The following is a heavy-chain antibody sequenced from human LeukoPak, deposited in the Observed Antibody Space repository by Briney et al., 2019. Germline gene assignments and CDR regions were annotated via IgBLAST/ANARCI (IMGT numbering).Heavy chain of an antibody. CDR1: GYTFTSYD. CDR2: MNPNSGNT. CDR3: ARALNRGSARLRYYYMDV. D-gene: IGHD6-6*01. J-gene: IGHJ6*03. V-gene: IGHV1-8*03. Sequence: ASVKVSCKASGYTFTSYDINWVRQATGQGLEWMGWMNPNSGNTGYAQKFQGRVTITRSTSISTAYMELSSLRSEDTAVYYCARALNRGSARLRYYYMDVWGKGTTVTVSS.